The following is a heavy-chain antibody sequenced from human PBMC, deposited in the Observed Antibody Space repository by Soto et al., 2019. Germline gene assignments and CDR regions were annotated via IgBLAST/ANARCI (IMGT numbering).Heavy chain of an antibody. Sequence: ASVKVSCEAAGYTFTGYYMHWVRQAPGQGLEWMGWINPNSGGTNYAQKFQGWVTMTRDTSISTAYMELSRLRSDDTAVYYCARVVEAPEGMAFWGQGTTVPVSS. CDR3: ARVVEAPEGMAF. CDR1: GYTFTGYY. J-gene: IGHJ6*01. CDR2: INPNSGGT. V-gene: IGHV1-2*04.